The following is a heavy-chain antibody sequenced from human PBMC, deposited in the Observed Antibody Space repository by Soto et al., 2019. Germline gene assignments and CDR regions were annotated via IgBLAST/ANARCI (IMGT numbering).Heavy chain of an antibody. D-gene: IGHD3-16*02. Sequence: PGGSLGLSCAASGFTFSNAWMSWVRQAPGKGLEWVGRIKSKTDGGTTDYAAPVKGRFTISRDDSKNTLYLQMNSLKTEDTAVYYCTTLHYDYVWGSYRYYYYGMDVWGQGTAVTVSS. CDR3: TTLHYDYVWGSYRYYYYGMDV. V-gene: IGHV3-15*01. CDR1: GFTFSNAW. J-gene: IGHJ6*02. CDR2: IKSKTDGGTT.